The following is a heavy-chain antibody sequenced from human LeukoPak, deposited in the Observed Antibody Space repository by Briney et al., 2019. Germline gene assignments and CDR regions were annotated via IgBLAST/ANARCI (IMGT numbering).Heavy chain of an antibody. CDR3: ARTRYYYGSRSYGAPYYFDY. V-gene: IGHV4-34*01. CDR2: INHSGST. J-gene: IGHJ4*02. CDR1: GGSFSGYY. Sequence: SETLSLTCAVYGGSFSGYYWSWIRQPPGKGLEWIGEINHSGSTNYNPSLKSRVTISVDTSKNQFSLKLSSVTAADTAVYYCARTRYYYGSRSYGAPYYFDYWGQGTLVTVSS. D-gene: IGHD3-10*01.